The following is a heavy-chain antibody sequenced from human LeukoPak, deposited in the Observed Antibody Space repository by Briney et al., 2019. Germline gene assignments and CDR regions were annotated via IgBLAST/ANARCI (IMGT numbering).Heavy chain of an antibody. CDR3: AKDSGDTMVRGVIFSHPDFDY. CDR2: ISYDGSNK. V-gene: IGHV3-30*18. Sequence: GGSLRLSCAASGFTFSSYGMHWVRQAPGKGLEWVAVISYDGSNKYYADSVKGRFTISRDNSKDTLYLQMNSLRAEDTAVYYCAKDSGDTMVRGVIFSHPDFDYWGQGTLVTVSS. CDR1: GFTFSSYG. J-gene: IGHJ4*02. D-gene: IGHD3-10*01.